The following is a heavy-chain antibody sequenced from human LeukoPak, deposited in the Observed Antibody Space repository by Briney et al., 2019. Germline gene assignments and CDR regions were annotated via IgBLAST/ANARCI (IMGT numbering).Heavy chain of an antibody. Sequence: GGSLRLSCAASGFTFSSYAMNWVRQAPGKGLEWVSYISSSGSTIYYADSVKGRFTISRDNAKNSLYLQMNSLRAEDTAVYYCAKTTVTTSLPFDYWGQGTLVTVSS. D-gene: IGHD4-17*01. J-gene: IGHJ4*02. CDR3: AKTTVTTSLPFDY. V-gene: IGHV3-48*03. CDR1: GFTFSSYA. CDR2: ISSSGSTI.